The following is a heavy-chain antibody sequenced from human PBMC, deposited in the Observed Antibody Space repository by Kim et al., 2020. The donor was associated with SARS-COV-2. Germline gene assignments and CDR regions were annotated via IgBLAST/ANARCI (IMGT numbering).Heavy chain of an antibody. D-gene: IGHD3-10*01. V-gene: IGHV3-30*03. J-gene: IGHJ4*02. Sequence: DSVKGRFTISRDNSKNTLYLQMNSLRAEDTAVYYCASRGITMVRGVINDYWGQGTLVTVSS. CDR3: ASRGITMVRGVINDY.